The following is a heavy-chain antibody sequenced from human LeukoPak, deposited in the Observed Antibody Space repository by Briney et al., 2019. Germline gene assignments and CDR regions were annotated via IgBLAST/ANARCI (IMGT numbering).Heavy chain of an antibody. CDR2: ISGSGGST. CDR1: GFTFSSYA. Sequence: GGSLRLSCAASGFTFSSYAMSWVRQAPGKGLEWVSAISGSGGSTFYAGSVKGRFTISRDNSKNTLYLQMNSLRAEDTAVYYCAKDVYSSSWSSFDYWGQGTLVTVSS. CDR3: AKDVYSSSWSSFDY. J-gene: IGHJ4*02. V-gene: IGHV3-23*01. D-gene: IGHD6-13*01.